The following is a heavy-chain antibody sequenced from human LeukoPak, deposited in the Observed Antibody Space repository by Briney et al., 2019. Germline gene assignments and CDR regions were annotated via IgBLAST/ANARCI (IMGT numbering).Heavy chain of an antibody. CDR3: ARTTEGGYTYGYFYYYYMDV. D-gene: IGHD5-18*01. Sequence: SETLSLTCTVSGDSISTDDYYWSWIRQPAGKGLEWIGRFSASGNGNYNPSLKSRVTISVDTSKNQFSLKLTSVTAADTAVYYCARTTEGGYTYGYFYYYYMDVWGKGTTVTISS. CDR2: FSASGNG. J-gene: IGHJ6*03. V-gene: IGHV4-61*02. CDR1: GDSISTDDYY.